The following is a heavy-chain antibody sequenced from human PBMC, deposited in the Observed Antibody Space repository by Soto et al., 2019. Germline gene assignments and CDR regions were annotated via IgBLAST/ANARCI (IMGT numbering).Heavy chain of an antibody. CDR1: GGSISPYY. CDR2: IHYSGST. J-gene: IGHJ4*02. V-gene: IGHV4-59*01. CDR3: ARGRDGYNFPFDY. Sequence: QVQLQESGPGLAKPSETLFLTCTVSGGSISPYYWSWIRQPPGKGLEWIGYIHYSGSTSYNSSLKSRVTISVDTSKNQFSLNLSSVTAADTAVYFCARGRDGYNFPFDYWGQGTLVTVSS. D-gene: IGHD5-12*01.